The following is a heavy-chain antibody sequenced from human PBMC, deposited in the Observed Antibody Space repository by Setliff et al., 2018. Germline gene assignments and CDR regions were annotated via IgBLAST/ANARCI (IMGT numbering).Heavy chain of an antibody. CDR3: ASHPRVTIFGVVAFDY. CDR1: GGPINSDRYY. D-gene: IGHD3-3*01. Sequence: SETLSLTCTVSGGPINSDRYYWGWIRQPPGKGLEWIGSMYSSGSTYYNPSLKSRVTISVDTSQNQFSLKLSSVTAADTAAYYCASHPRVTIFGVVAFDYWGQGILVTSPQ. J-gene: IGHJ4*02. V-gene: IGHV4-39*01. CDR2: MYSSGST.